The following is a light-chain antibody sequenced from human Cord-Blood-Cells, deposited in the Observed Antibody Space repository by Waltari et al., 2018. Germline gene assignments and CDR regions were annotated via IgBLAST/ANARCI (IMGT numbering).Light chain of an antibody. CDR1: RSNIGAGYA. J-gene: IGLJ2*01. Sequence: QSVLTQPPSVSGAPGQRVTISCTGSRSNIGAGYAVHWYQQLPGTAPKLLIYGNSKRPSGVPDRFSGSKSGTSASLAITGLQAEDEADYYCQSYDSSLSGSVVFGGGTKLTVL. CDR2: GNS. V-gene: IGLV1-40*01. CDR3: QSYDSSLSGSVV.